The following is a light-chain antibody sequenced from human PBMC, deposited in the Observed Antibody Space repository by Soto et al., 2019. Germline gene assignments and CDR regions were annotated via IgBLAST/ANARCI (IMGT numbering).Light chain of an antibody. CDR1: PSVSSY. V-gene: IGKV3-11*01. Sequence: EIVLTQSPATLSLSPGERATLSCRASPSVSSYLAWYQQKPGQAPRLLIYDASNRATGIPARFSGSGSGTDFTLTISSLEPEDFAVYYCQKPYRAFGQGTKVEIK. J-gene: IGKJ1*01. CDR2: DAS. CDR3: QKPYRA.